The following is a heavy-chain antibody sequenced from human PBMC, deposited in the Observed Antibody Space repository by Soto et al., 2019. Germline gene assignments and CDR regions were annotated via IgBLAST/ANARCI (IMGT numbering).Heavy chain of an antibody. V-gene: IGHV1-69*02. CDR3: ATLDYYRSGAWEELFDY. CDR2: IIPILGIA. Sequence: SVKVSCKASGGTFSSYTISWVRQAPGQGLEWMGRIIPILGIANYAQKFQGRVTITADKSTSTAYMELSSLRSEDTAVYYCATLDYYRSGAWEELFDYWGQGTLVTVSS. D-gene: IGHD3-10*01. J-gene: IGHJ4*02. CDR1: GGTFSSYT.